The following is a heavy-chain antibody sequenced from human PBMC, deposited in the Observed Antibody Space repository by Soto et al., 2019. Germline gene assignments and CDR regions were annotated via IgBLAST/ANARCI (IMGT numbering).Heavy chain of an antibody. V-gene: IGHV4-30-4*01. CDR2: IYYSGNT. CDR1: GGSISSGDYY. J-gene: IGHJ3*02. CDR3: ARLLPSGGAFDI. D-gene: IGHD3-16*01. Sequence: QVQLQESGPGLVKPSQTLSLTCTVSGGSISSGDYYWSWIRQPPGKGLEWVGYIYYSGNTYYNPSLQSRXXIXVVXSTNHFFRKVNAVTAADTAVYYCARLLPSGGAFDIWGQGTMVTVSS.